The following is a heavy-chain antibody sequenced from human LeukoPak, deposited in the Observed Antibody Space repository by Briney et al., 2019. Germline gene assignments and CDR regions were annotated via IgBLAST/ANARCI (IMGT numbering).Heavy chain of an antibody. CDR2: INPSGGST. V-gene: IGHV1-46*01. J-gene: IGHJ6*02. D-gene: IGHD3-3*01. CDR3: ARVFPRTGYGMDV. Sequence: ASVKVSCKASGYTLTSYYMHWVRQAPGQGLEWMGIINPSGGSTSYAQKFQGRVTMTRDTSTSTVYMELSSLRSEDTAVYYCARVFPRTGYGMDVWGQGTTVTVSS. CDR1: GYTLTSYY.